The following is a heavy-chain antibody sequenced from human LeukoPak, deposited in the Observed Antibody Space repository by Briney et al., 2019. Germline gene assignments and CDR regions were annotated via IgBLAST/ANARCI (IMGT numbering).Heavy chain of an antibody. V-gene: IGHV4-34*01. J-gene: IGHJ6*03. CDR2: ITQSGST. CDR3: ARALIHSYGHSYYYYYYMDV. D-gene: IGHD5-18*01. Sequence: PSETLSLTCAVYGGSFSGYYWSWIRQPPGKGLEWIGEITQSGSTNYNPSLKSRVTISVDTSKNQFSLKLSSVTAADTAVYYCARALIHSYGHSYYYYYYMDVWGKGTTVTVSS. CDR1: GGSFSGYY.